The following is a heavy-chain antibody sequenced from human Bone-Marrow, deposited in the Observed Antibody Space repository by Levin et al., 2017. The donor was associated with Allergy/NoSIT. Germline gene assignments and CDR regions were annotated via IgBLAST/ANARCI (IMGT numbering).Heavy chain of an antibody. J-gene: IGHJ4*02. D-gene: IGHD2-2*01. V-gene: IGHV4-59*11. CDR2: IYYTGTT. CDR3: ARSNSFQLLSHDY. Sequence: SETLSLTCSVSGASMRAHYWTWIRQPPGKGLEWIGYIYYTGTTNYSPSLKSRVSISLDTSKKQFSLKVTSVTPADTAVYYCARSNSFQLLSHDYWGLGTLVTVSS. CDR1: GASMRAHY.